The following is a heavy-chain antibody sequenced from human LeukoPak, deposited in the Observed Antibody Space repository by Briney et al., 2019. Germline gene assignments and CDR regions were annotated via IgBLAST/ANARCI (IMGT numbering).Heavy chain of an antibody. CDR1: GFTFSSYG. CDR3: AKEKSVVGVAGEYFHH. CDR2: ISYDGSNN. D-gene: IGHD2-15*01. Sequence: GGSLRLSCAASGFTFSSYGMHWVRQAPGKGLEWVAVISYDGSNNYYADAVKGRFTIPSNNSKNTLYLQMNSLRAEDTAVYYCAKEKSVVGVAGEYFHHWGQGTLVTVSS. V-gene: IGHV3-30*18. J-gene: IGHJ1*01.